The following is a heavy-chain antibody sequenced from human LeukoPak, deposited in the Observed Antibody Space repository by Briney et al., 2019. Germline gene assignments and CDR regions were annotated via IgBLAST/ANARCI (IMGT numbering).Heavy chain of an antibody. J-gene: IGHJ6*04. CDR1: GFTFSNYW. V-gene: IGHV3-74*01. Sequence: PGGSLRLSCAASGFTFSNYWMIWVRHAPGKGLLWVSGIHPDGSSTTYPDSVRGRFTISRDNAKNTLYLQMNSLRAEDTAVYYCAELGITMIGGVWGKGTTVTISS. CDR3: AELGITMIGGV. CDR2: IHPDGSST. D-gene: IGHD3-10*02.